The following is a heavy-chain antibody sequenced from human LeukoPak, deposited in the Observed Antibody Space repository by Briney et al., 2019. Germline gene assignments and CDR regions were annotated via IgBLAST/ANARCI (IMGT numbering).Heavy chain of an antibody. Sequence: GGSRRLSCATSAFTFSRYWMSWVRQAPGKGLELVANIKQDGTEKYYVDSVKGRFTISRDNARNSLYLQMNSLRAEDTAVYYCTRGRYCTGGSCYSGARINWGQGTLVTVSS. CDR2: IKQDGTEK. J-gene: IGHJ4*02. CDR1: AFTFSRYW. CDR3: TRGRYCTGGSCYSGARIN. D-gene: IGHD2-15*01. V-gene: IGHV3-7*01.